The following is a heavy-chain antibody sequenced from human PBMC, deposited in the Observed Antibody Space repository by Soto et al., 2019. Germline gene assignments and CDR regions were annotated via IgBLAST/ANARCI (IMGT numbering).Heavy chain of an antibody. V-gene: IGHV3-30*18. CDR2: ISYDGSNK. CDR3: AKSLSLYGMDV. J-gene: IGHJ6*02. CDR1: GFTFSSYG. Sequence: LRLSCAASGFTFSSYGMHWVRQAPGKGLEWVAVISYDGSNKYYADSVKGRFTISRDNSKNTLYLQMNSLRAEDTAVYYCAKSLSLYGMDVWGQGTTVTVSS.